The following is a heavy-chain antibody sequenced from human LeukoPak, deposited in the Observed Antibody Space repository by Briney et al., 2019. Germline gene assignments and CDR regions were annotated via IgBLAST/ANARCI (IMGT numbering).Heavy chain of an antibody. CDR2: ISAYNGNT. J-gene: IGHJ4*02. Sequence: ASVKVSCKASGYTFTGYYMHWVRQAPGQGLEWMGWISAYNGNTNYAQKLQGRVTMTTDTSTSTAYMELRSLRSDDTAVYYCARDRQRSGHDYWGQGTLVTVSS. CDR3: ARDRQRSGHDY. D-gene: IGHD6-25*01. CDR1: GYTFTGYY. V-gene: IGHV1-18*04.